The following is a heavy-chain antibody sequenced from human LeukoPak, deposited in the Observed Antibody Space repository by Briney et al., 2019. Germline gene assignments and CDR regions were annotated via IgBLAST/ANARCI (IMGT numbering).Heavy chain of an antibody. CDR2: ISGSGGST. CDR3: AKDALWDIAAAAQPFDY. J-gene: IGHJ4*02. D-gene: IGHD6-13*01. CDR1: GFTFSSYA. V-gene: IGHV3-23*01. Sequence: GGSLRLSCAASGFTFSSYAMSWVRQAPGKGLEWVSAISGSGGSTYYADSVKGRFTTSRDNSKNTLYLRMNSLRAEDTAVYYCAKDALWDIAAAAQPFDYWGQGTLVTVSS.